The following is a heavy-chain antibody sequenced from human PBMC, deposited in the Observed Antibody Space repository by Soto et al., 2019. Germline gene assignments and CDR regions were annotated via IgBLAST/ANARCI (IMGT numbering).Heavy chain of an antibody. Sequence: QVQLVESGGGVVQPGRSLRLSCAASGFTFSSYGMHWVRQAPGKGLEWVAVISYDGSNKYYADSVKGRFTISRDNYKNTLYLQMNSLRAEDTAVYYCAKDAFDIWGQGTMVTVSS. CDR2: ISYDGSNK. V-gene: IGHV3-30*18. CDR1: GFTFSSYG. CDR3: AKDAFDI. J-gene: IGHJ3*02.